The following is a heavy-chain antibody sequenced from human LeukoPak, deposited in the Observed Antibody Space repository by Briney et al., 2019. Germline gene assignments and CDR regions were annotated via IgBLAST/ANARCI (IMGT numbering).Heavy chain of an antibody. V-gene: IGHV1-8*03. D-gene: IGHD2-21*02. CDR2: MNPNSGNT. CDR3: ARSSQVRQTASPFDP. J-gene: IGHJ5*02. CDR1: GYTFTSYD. Sequence: ASVKVSCKASGYTFTSYDINWVRQATGQGLEWMGWMNPNSGNTGYAQKFQGRVTITRNTSISTAYMELSSLRSEDTAVYYCARSSQVRQTASPFDPWGQGTLVTVSS.